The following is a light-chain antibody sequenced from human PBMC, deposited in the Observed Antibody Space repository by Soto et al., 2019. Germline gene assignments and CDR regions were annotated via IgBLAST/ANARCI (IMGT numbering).Light chain of an antibody. V-gene: IGLV2-14*01. CDR3: FSYTTSSTLV. Sequence: QSALTQPASVSGSPGQSITISCTGTSSDVDGYNYVSWYQQHPAKAPKLMIYEVSNRPSGVSHRFSGSKSGNTASLTISGLQAEDEADYYCFSYTTSSTLVFGGGTQLTVL. CDR2: EVS. CDR1: SSDVDGYNY. J-gene: IGLJ3*02.